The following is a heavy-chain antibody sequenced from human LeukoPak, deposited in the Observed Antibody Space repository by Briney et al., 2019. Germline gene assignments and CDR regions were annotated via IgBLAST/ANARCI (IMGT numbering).Heavy chain of an antibody. Sequence: GGSLRLSCAASGFTFSTYTMSWVRQAPGKGLEWVSAIGDTTYYADSVEGRFTISRDNSKNTLYLQMNSLRAEDAAIYYCAKAFAFVGANFFDYWGQGTLVTVSS. V-gene: IGHV3-23*01. J-gene: IGHJ4*02. CDR3: AKAFAFVGANFFDY. CDR1: GFTFSTYT. CDR2: IGDTT. D-gene: IGHD1-26*01.